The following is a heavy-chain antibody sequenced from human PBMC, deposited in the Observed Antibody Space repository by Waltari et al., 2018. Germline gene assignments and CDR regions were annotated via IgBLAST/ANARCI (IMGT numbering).Heavy chain of an antibody. D-gene: IGHD3-10*01. CDR3: STGPITILRGIIVTRGFDH. V-gene: IGHV3-15*01. CDR2: IKSKPDGGTT. Sequence: EEKLLESGGGLVKPGGSLSLSCAASGFTFSYAWLSWVRQPPGKGLEWVGRIKSKPDGGTTDYAGPVKGRFTISRDDSQHTLYLQMDSLKTEDTAVYYCSTGPITILRGIIVTRGFDHWGQGILVTVSS. J-gene: IGHJ4*02. CDR1: GFTFSYAW.